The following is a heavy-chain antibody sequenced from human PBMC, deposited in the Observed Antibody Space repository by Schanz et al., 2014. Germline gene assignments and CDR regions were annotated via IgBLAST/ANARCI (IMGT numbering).Heavy chain of an antibody. CDR2: LSGSGGST. V-gene: IGHV3-23*01. CDR3: AKGMGYCSGGTCYDYYYYGLDV. D-gene: IGHD2-15*01. J-gene: IGHJ6*02. Sequence: DVQLLESGGGLVQPGGSLRLSCAASGFTFSSYAMSWVRQAPGKGLEWVSALSGSGGSTYYADSVKGRFTISRDNSENTLYLQMNSLSADDTAVFYCAKGMGYCSGGTCYDYYYYGLDVWGQGTTVTDSS. CDR1: GFTFSSYA.